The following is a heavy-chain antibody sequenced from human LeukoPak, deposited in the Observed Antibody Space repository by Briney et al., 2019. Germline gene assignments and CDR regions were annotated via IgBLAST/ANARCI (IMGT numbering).Heavy chain of an antibody. Sequence: GGSLRLSCAASGFTFSSYAMHWVRQAPGKGLEYVSAISSNGGSTYYANSVKGRFTVSRDNAKNSLYLQMNSLRAEDTAVYYCARDHMGYDYWGQGTLVTVSS. CDR2: ISSNGGST. D-gene: IGHD1-26*01. CDR3: ARDHMGYDY. CDR1: GFTFSSYA. V-gene: IGHV3-64*01. J-gene: IGHJ4*02.